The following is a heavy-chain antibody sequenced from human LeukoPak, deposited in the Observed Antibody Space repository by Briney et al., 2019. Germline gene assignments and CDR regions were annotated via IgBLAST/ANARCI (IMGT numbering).Heavy chain of an antibody. CDR1: GYTFTSYG. Sequence: ASVKVSCKASGYTFTSYGISWVRQAPGQGLEWMGWISAYNGNTNYAQKLQGRVTMTTDTSTSIAYMELRSLRSDDTAVYYCARDGPTIVVVPAAAGWFDPWGQGTLVTVSS. CDR3: ARDGPTIVVVPAAAGWFDP. CDR2: ISAYNGNT. D-gene: IGHD2-2*01. J-gene: IGHJ5*02. V-gene: IGHV1-18*01.